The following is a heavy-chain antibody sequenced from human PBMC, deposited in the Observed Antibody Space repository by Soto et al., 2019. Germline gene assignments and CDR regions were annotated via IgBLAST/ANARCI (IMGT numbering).Heavy chain of an antibody. CDR1: GNTFTSYD. Sequence: ASVKVSCKASGNTFTSYDINWVRQATGHGLEWMGWINPNSGNIGYAQKFQGRVTMTRDTAIRTAYMEVSRLRSDDTAVYYCARGRASGSYYLLDYWGQGTSVTVSS. D-gene: IGHD3-10*01. CDR2: INPNSGNI. CDR3: ARGRASGSYYLLDY. V-gene: IGHV1-8*01. J-gene: IGHJ4*02.